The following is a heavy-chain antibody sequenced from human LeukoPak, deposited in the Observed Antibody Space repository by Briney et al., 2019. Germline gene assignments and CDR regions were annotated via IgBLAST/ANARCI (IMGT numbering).Heavy chain of an antibody. CDR1: GYTFTKYY. CDR2: INTIGGSA. V-gene: IGHV1-46*01. CDR3: ARVSGMGELPVEVDY. Sequence: ASVKVSCKASGYTFTKYYIHWVRQAPGQGLEWMGKINTIGGSATYAQKFQGRVTITRDTSTSTVYMELSSLKSEDTAVFYCARVSGMGELPVEVDYWGQGTLVTVSS. D-gene: IGHD3-16*01. J-gene: IGHJ4*02.